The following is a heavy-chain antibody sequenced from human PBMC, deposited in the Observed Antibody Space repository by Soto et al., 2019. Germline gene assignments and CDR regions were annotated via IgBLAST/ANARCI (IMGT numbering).Heavy chain of an antibody. CDR2: IYYSGSA. J-gene: IGHJ5*02. Sequence: SETLSLTCSVSGGSISSSRYFWGWIRQPPGKGLEWIGSIYYSGSAYYSPSLKSRVTMSVDTSKNQLSLELRSVTAADTAVYYCARLHCNSPNCVPLDPWGQGTLVTVSS. CDR1: GGSISSSRYF. CDR3: ARLHCNSPNCVPLDP. D-gene: IGHD2-2*01. V-gene: IGHV4-39*01.